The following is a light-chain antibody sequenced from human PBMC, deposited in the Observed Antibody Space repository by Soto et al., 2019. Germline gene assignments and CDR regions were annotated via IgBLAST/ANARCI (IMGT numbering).Light chain of an antibody. Sequence: EIVLTQSPGTLSLSPGERATLSCRASQSVRNNYLAWYQQKPGQAPRLLIYGASSRATGITDRFSGSGSGTDFTLTISRLEPEDFAVYYCQQYGSSRAFGQGTKVEI. CDR1: QSVRNNY. V-gene: IGKV3-20*01. CDR3: QQYGSSRA. CDR2: GAS. J-gene: IGKJ1*01.